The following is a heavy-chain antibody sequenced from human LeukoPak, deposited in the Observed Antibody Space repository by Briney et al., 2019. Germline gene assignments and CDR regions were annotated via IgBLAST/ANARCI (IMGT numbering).Heavy chain of an antibody. J-gene: IGHJ6*03. Sequence: GGSLRLSCAASGFIFSNYGMHWVRQAPGKGLEWVSFIAYDGNEKHYADSVKGRFTISRDNSKNTLYLQMNSLRAEDTAVYYCAKASRFGYSYGPREYFYYMDVWGKGTTVTISS. CDR2: IAYDGNEK. CDR3: AKASRFGYSYGPREYFYYMDV. D-gene: IGHD5-18*01. CDR1: GFIFSNYG. V-gene: IGHV3-30*18.